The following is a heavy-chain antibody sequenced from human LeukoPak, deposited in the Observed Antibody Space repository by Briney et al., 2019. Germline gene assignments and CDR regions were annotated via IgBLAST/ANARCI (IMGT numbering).Heavy chain of an antibody. J-gene: IGHJ5*02. D-gene: IGHD6-6*01. CDR2: IYHSGST. CDR3: ARAPGIAAREWFDP. V-gene: IGHV4-30-2*01. Sequence: PSETLSLTCTVSGGSISSGGYYWSWVRQPPGKGLEWIGYIYHSGSTYYNPSLKSRVTISVDRSKNQFSLKLSSVTAADTAVYYCARAPGIAAREWFDPWGQGTLVTVSS. CDR1: GGSISSGGYY.